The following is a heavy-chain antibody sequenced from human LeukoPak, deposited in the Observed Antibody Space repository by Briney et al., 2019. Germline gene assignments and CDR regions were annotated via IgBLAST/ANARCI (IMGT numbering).Heavy chain of an antibody. CDR2: IIPIFGTA. D-gene: IGHD6-19*01. CDR3: ARADSSGWRDAFDI. V-gene: IGHV1-69*13. CDR1: GYTFTGYY. J-gene: IGHJ3*02. Sequence: SVKVSCKASGYTFTGYYMHWVRQAPGQGLEWMGGIIPIFGTANYAQKFQGRVTITADGSTSTAYMELSSLRSEDTAVYYCARADSSGWRDAFDIWGQGTMVTVSS.